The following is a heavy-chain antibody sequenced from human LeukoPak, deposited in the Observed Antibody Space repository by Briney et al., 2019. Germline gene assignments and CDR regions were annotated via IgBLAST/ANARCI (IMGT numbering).Heavy chain of an antibody. J-gene: IGHJ4*02. Sequence: PSETLSLTCTVSGGSISSGAYYWSWIRQPPGKGLEWIGYIYYSGSTYYNPSLKSRVTISVDTSKNQFSLKLSSVTAADTAVYYCARDFVGGSYDSGSPGYWGQGTLVTVSS. CDR3: ARDFVGGSYDSGSPGY. CDR1: GGSISSGAYY. D-gene: IGHD3-10*01. V-gene: IGHV4-30-4*01. CDR2: IYYSGST.